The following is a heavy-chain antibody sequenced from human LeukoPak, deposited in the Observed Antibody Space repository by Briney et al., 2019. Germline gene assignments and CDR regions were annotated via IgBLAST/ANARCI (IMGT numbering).Heavy chain of an antibody. CDR1: GFTFSTYA. Sequence: GGSLRLSCAASGFTFSTYAMHWVRQAPGKGLEWVAAISYDGSKKHYADSVKGRFTISRDNSKNTLYLQMNSLRAEDTAVYYCAHLIVGSTAHTDAFDIWGQGTMVTVSS. CDR3: AHLIVGSTAHTDAFDI. J-gene: IGHJ3*02. D-gene: IGHD1-26*01. CDR2: ISYDGSKK. V-gene: IGHV3-30*04.